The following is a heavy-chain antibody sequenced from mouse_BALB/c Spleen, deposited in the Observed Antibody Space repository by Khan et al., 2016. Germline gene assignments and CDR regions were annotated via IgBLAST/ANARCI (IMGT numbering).Heavy chain of an antibody. Sequence: EVELVESGGGLVQPGGSLKLSCAASAFTFSTYAMSWVRQTPDKRLELVATINSNGGSTYYPDNVKGRFTISRDNAKNTLYLQMSSLKSEDTAMYYCARVRLAVDYWAQGTSVTVSS. D-gene: IGHD2-14*01. V-gene: IGHV5-6-3*01. CDR3: ARVRLAVDY. CDR2: INSNGGST. CDR1: AFTFSTYA. J-gene: IGHJ4*01.